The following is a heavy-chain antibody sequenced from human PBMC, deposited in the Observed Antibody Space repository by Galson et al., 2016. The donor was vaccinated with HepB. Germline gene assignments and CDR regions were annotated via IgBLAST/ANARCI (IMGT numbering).Heavy chain of an antibody. J-gene: IGHJ4*02. Sequence: SETLSLTCAVYGGSFGYYWNWLRQPPGKGLEWIAEINPSGSANYSPSLKSRVTISVDTSKNQFSLNLSSVTAADTAVYFCACATYCGGDCYSLDYWGLGTLVAVSS. D-gene: IGHD2-21*02. CDR2: INPSGSA. CDR1: GGSFGYY. V-gene: IGHV4-34*01. CDR3: ACATYCGGDCYSLDY.